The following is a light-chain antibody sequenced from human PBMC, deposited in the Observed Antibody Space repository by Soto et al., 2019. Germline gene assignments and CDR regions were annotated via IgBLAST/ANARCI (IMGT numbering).Light chain of an antibody. V-gene: IGLV1-40*01. J-gene: IGLJ3*02. Sequence: QSVLTQPPSVSGAPGQRVTISCSGSSSNIGAGYDVHWYQQLPGTAPKLLISANNIRPSGVPDRFSGSKSGTSASLAITGLQTGDEADYYCGTWDSSLSVGVFGGGTKLTVL. CDR2: ANN. CDR3: GTWDSSLSVGV. CDR1: SSNIGAGYD.